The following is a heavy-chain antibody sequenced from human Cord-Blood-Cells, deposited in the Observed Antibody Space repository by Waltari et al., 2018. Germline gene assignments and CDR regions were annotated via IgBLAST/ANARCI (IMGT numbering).Heavy chain of an antibody. J-gene: IGHJ2*01. CDR2: IYSGGSR. CDR1: GFTVSSNY. D-gene: IGHD6-19*01. Sequence: EVQLVESGGGLIQPGGSLRLSCAASGFTVSSNYMSWVRQAPGKGLEWVSVIYSGGSRYYADSVKGRFTISRDNSKNTLYLQMNSLRAEDTAVYYCARDGGLAGYWYFDLWGRGTLVTVSS. V-gene: IGHV3-53*01. CDR3: ARDGGLAGYWYFDL.